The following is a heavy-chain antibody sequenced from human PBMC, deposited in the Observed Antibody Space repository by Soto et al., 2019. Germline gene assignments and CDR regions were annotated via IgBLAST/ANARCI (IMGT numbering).Heavy chain of an antibody. CDR1: GYTFTSYA. V-gene: IGHV1-3*01. D-gene: IGHD3-3*01. CDR2: INAGNGNT. CDR3: ARSSDFDYYGMDV. J-gene: IGHJ6*02. Sequence: QVQLVQSGAEVKKPGASVKVSCKASGYTFTSYAMHWVRQAPGQRLEWMGWINAGNGNTKYSQKFQGRVTITRDTTASTAYMELSSLRSEDTAVYYCARSSDFDYYGMDVWGQGTTVTVSS.